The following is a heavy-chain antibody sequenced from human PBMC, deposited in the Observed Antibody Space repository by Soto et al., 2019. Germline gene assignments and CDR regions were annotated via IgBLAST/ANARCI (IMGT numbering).Heavy chain of an antibody. CDR1: GGSISSYY. Sequence: RSLTCTVSGGSISSYYWSWIRQPPGKGLEWVGYIYYSGSTNYNPSLKSRVTISVDTSKNQFSLKLSSVTAADTAVYYCARGPVGYTGYPRLYYYYYYGMDLWGQGTTVTVS. CDR2: IYYSGST. CDR3: ARGPVGYTGYPRLYYYYYYGMDL. V-gene: IGHV4-59*01. J-gene: IGHJ6*02. D-gene: IGHD5-12*01.